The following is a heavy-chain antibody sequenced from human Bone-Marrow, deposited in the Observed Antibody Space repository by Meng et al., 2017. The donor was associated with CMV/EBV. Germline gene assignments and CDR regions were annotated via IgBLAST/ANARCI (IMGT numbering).Heavy chain of an antibody. D-gene: IGHD3-10*01. Sequence: SQTLSLTCAVYGESFSGFYWTWIRQPPGMGLEWIGEINHSGSTNYNPSLKSRVTMSVDTSKNQFSLKLSSVTAADTAVYYCARLNYYGSGSYSSPHYYYGMDVWGQGTTVTVSS. V-gene: IGHV4-34*01. J-gene: IGHJ6*02. CDR2: INHSGST. CDR3: ARLNYYGSGSYSSPHYYYGMDV. CDR1: GESFSGFY.